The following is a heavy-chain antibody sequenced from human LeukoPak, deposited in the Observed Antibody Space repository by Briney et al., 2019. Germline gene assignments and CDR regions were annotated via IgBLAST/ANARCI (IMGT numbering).Heavy chain of an antibody. CDR2: IYPGDSDT. CDR3: ARRETGPQTDAFDI. V-gene: IGHV5-51*01. Sequence: GESLKISCKVSGYSFTSSWIAWVRQMPGKGLEWMALIYPGDSDTRYSPSFQGQVTISADKSISTAYLQWSSLKASDTAMYYCARRETGPQTDAFDIWGQGTMVTVSS. D-gene: IGHD3-9*01. CDR1: GYSFTSSW. J-gene: IGHJ3*02.